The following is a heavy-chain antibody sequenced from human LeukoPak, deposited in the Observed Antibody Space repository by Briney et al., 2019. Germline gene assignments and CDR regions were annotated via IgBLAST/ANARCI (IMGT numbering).Heavy chain of an antibody. V-gene: IGHV4-39*01. D-gene: IGHD3-3*01. J-gene: IGHJ4*02. CDR3: ARLRLSGPIFDY. CDR2: IYYSGST. Sequence: SETLSLTCTVSGGSISSSSYYWGWIRQPPGKGLEWIGSIYYSGSTYYNPSLKSQVTISVDTSKNQFSLKLSSVTAADTAVYYCARLRLSGPIFDYWGQGTLVTVSS. CDR1: GGSISSSSYY.